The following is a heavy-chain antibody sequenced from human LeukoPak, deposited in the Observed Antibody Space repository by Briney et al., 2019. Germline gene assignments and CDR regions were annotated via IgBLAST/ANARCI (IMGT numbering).Heavy chain of an antibody. V-gene: IGHV3-53*01. CDR1: GFTVSSNY. CDR2: IYSGGAI. Sequence: PGGSLRLSCAASGFTVSSNYMSWVRQAPGKGLEWVSVIYSGGAIHYADSVKGRFTISRDNSKNTLYLQMNSLRAEDTAIYYCARGHSSGNPDPFDYWGQGTLVTVSS. CDR3: ARGHSSGNPDPFDY. D-gene: IGHD6-19*01. J-gene: IGHJ4*02.